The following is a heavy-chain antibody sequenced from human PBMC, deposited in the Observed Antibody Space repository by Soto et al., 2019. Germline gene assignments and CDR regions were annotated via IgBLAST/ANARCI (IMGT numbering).Heavy chain of an antibody. CDR1: GFTFSDYY. Sequence: GGSLRLSCAASGFTFSDYYMSWIRQAPGKGLEWVSYISSSGSTIYYADSVKGRFTISRDNAKNSLYLQMNSLRAEDTAVYYCARARDYVWGSSRMDVWGHGTTVTVSS. V-gene: IGHV3-11*01. CDR3: ARARDYVWGSSRMDV. CDR2: ISSSGSTI. D-gene: IGHD3-16*01. J-gene: IGHJ6*02.